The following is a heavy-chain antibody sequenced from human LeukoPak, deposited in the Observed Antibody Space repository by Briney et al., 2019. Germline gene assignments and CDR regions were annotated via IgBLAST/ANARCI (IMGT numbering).Heavy chain of an antibody. J-gene: IGHJ4*02. CDR1: GFTFSNYW. Sequence: GGSLRLSCAASGFTFSNYWMNWVRQAPGKGLEWVANIKEDGSEKYYVDSVKGRFTISRDNAKNSLYLQMNSLRAEDTAVYYCARGYGSGSSHIDYWGQGTLVTVSS. CDR3: ARGYGSGSSHIDY. CDR2: IKEDGSEK. V-gene: IGHV3-7*01. D-gene: IGHD3-10*01.